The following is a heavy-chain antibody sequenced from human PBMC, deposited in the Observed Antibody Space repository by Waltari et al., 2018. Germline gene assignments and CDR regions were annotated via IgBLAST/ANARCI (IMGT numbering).Heavy chain of an antibody. CDR3: AIDQY. V-gene: IGHV3-7*01. J-gene: IGHJ4*02. CDR2: ISPDGREK. Sequence: EVQLVVSGGGWVKPGGSLRLSCVVFGINFSNYWMNGVREATGKGLEWVDNISPDGREKYYVVSLKVRLTITSDNNKNSLFLQINSRSVAYTGLSYCAIDQYWGQGTLVTGSS. CDR1: GINFSNYW.